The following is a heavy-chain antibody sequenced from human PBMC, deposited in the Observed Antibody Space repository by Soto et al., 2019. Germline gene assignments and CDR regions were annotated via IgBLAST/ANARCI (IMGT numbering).Heavy chain of an antibody. J-gene: IGHJ4*02. CDR3: ARAPGPPYSSSSLGSFDY. CDR1: GGSISSYY. V-gene: IGHV4-59*01. D-gene: IGHD6-6*01. Sequence: SETLSLTCTVSGGSISSYYWSWIRQPPGKGLEWIGYIYYSGSTNYNPSLKSRVTISVDTSKNQFSLKLSSVTAADTAVYYCARAPGPPYSSSSLGSFDYWGQGTLVTVSS. CDR2: IYYSGST.